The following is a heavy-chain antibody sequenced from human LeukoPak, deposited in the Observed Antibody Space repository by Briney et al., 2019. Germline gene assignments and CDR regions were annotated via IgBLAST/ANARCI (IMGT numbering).Heavy chain of an antibody. CDR1: GFTFSSYA. V-gene: IGHV3-48*01. CDR3: ARQGLDYDFWSGYYYSDY. D-gene: IGHD3-3*01. Sequence: TGGSLRLSCAASGFTFSSYAMSWVRQAPGKGLEWVSYISSSSSTIYYADSVKGRFTISRDNAKNSLYLQMNSLRAEDTAVYYCARQGLDYDFWSGYYYSDYWGQGTLVTVSS. CDR2: ISSSSSTI. J-gene: IGHJ4*02.